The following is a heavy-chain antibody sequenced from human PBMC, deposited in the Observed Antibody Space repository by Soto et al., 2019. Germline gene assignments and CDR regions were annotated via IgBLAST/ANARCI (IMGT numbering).Heavy chain of an antibody. J-gene: IGHJ5*02. CDR1: GYTFTSYY. Sequence: EASVKVSCKASGYTFTSYYMHWVRQAPGQGLEWMGIINPSGGSTSYAQKFQGRVTMTRDTSTSTVYMELSSLRSEDTAVYYCAREDIVLVPAAPPAEYNWFDPWGQGTLVTVSS. D-gene: IGHD2-2*01. CDR2: INPSGGST. V-gene: IGHV1-46*01. CDR3: AREDIVLVPAAPPAEYNWFDP.